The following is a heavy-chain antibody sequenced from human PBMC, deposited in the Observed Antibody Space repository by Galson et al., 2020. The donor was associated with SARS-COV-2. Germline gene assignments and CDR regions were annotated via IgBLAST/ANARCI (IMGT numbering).Heavy chain of an antibody. V-gene: IGHV3-48*03. CDR1: GFTFSSYE. CDR3: AREVITISGVEITNWIDF. J-gene: IGHJ5*01. Sequence: GGSLRLSCVASGFTFSSYEMIWVRQAPGKGLEWVSYISHGGSSIYYADSVKGRFTISRDNAKNSLYLQMNSLRAKDTAVYYCAREVITISGVEITNWIDFWGQGTLVTVSS. CDR2: ISHGGSSI. D-gene: IGHD3-3*01.